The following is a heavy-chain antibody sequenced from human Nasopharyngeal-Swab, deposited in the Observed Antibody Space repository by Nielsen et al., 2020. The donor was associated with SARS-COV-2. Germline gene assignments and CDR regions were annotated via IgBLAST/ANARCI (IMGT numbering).Heavy chain of an antibody. D-gene: IGHD2-15*01. CDR3: TRCGGSCYTGKDY. CDR1: GFTFSSYS. Sequence: GESLKISCAASGFTFSSYSMNWVRQAPGKGLEWVSSISSSSSYMYYADSVKGRFTISRDNAKNSLFLQMNSLITEDTAVYYCTRCGGSCYTGKDYWGQGTLVTVSS. J-gene: IGHJ4*02. V-gene: IGHV3-21*04. CDR2: ISSSSSYM.